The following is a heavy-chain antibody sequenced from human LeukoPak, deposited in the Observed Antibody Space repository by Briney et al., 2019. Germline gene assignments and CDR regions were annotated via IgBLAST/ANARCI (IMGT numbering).Heavy chain of an antibody. V-gene: IGHV3-21*01. CDR1: GFTFSSYS. CDR3: ARDLYASYYDFWSGYHPLYYYYYMDV. Sequence: PGGSLRLSCAASGFTFSSYSMNWVRQAPGKGLEWASSISSSSSYIYYADSVKGRFTISRDNAKNSLYLQMNSLRAEDTAVYYCARDLYASYYDFWSGYHPLYYYYYMDVWGKGTTVTVSS. CDR2: ISSSSSYI. D-gene: IGHD3-3*01. J-gene: IGHJ6*03.